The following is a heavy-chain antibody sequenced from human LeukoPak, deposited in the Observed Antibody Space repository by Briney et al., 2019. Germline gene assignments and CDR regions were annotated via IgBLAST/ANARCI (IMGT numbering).Heavy chain of an antibody. V-gene: IGHV4-61*02. J-gene: IGHJ6*03. CDR1: GGSISSGSYY. Sequence: SETLSLTCTVSGGSISSGSYYWSWIRQPAGKGLEWIGRIYTSGSTNYNPSLKNRVTISVDTSKNQFSLKLSSVTAADTAVYYCARDREIVATIKSYYYYYYMDVWGKGTTVTVSS. CDR3: ARDREIVATIKSYYYYYYMDV. CDR2: IYTSGST. D-gene: IGHD5-12*01.